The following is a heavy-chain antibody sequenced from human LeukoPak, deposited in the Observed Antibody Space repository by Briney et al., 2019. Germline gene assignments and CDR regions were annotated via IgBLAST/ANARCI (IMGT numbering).Heavy chain of an antibody. CDR1: GFTFSSYS. CDR2: ISSSSSYI. Sequence: GGSLRLSCAASGFTFSSYSMNWVRQAPGKGLEWVSSISSSSSYIYYADSVKGRFTISRDNAKNSLYLQMNSLRAEDTAVYYCARSYCSSTSCYAGGYYYYYGMDAWGQGTTVTVSS. V-gene: IGHV3-21*01. D-gene: IGHD2-2*01. J-gene: IGHJ6*02. CDR3: ARSYCSSTSCYAGGYYYYYGMDA.